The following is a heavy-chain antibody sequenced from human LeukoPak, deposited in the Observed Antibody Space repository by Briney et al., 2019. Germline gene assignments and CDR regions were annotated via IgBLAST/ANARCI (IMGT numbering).Heavy chain of an antibody. V-gene: IGHV3-30*07. Sequence: GGSLRLSCAASGFTFSSYAMHWVRQAPGKGLEWVAVISYDGSNKYYADSVKGRFTISRDNSKNTLYLQMNSLRAEDTAVYYCARTYYDSGYDYWGQGTLVTVSS. J-gene: IGHJ4*02. D-gene: IGHD3-22*01. CDR3: ARTYYDSGYDY. CDR1: GFTFSSYA. CDR2: ISYDGSNK.